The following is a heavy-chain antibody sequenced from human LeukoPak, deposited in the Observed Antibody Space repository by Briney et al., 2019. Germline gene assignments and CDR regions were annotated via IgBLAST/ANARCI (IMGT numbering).Heavy chain of an antibody. CDR3: AGLIVATTYFGY. V-gene: IGHV4-34*01. CDR1: GGSFSGYY. D-gene: IGHD5-12*01. Sequence: SETLSLTCAVYGGSFSGYYWSWIRQPPGKGLGWIGEINHSGSTNYNPSLKSRVTISVDTSKNQFSLKLSSVTAADTAVYYCAGLIVATTYFGYWGQGTLVTVSS. CDR2: INHSGST. J-gene: IGHJ4*02.